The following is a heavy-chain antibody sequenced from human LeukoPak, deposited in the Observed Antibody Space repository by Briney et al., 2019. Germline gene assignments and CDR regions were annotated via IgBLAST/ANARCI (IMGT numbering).Heavy chain of an antibody. CDR1: GCSISSGGYY. CDR3: ARLIGGQLTRIDY. CDR2: ICYSGST. J-gene: IGHJ4*02. V-gene: IGHV4-31*03. Sequence: SETLSLTCPVSGCSISSGGYYWSWIRQPPGKGLGWIGYICYSGSTYYNPSLKSRVTISVDTSKNQFSLKLSSVTAADTAVYYCARLIGGQLTRIDYWGQGTQVTVSS. D-gene: IGHD3-3*01.